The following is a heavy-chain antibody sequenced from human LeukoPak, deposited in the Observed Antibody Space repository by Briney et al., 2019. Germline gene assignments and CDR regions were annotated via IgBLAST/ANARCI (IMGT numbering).Heavy chain of an antibody. V-gene: IGHV4-59*01. CDR3: ARVGGYSSSWYLGY. D-gene: IGHD6-19*01. Sequence: SETLSLTCTASGGSISSYYWSWIRQPPGKGLEWIGFIYYTGSTTYNSSLKSRVTISVDTSKNQFSLKLSSVTPADTAAYYCARVGGYSSSWYLGYWGQGTLVTVSS. J-gene: IGHJ4*02. CDR2: IYYTGST. CDR1: GGSISSYY.